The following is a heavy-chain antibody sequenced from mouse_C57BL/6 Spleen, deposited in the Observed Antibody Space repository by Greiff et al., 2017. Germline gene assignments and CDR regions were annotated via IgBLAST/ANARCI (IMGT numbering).Heavy chain of an antibody. D-gene: IGHD1-2*01. CDR3: AKRPLLRPYAMDY. V-gene: IGHV1-42*01. J-gene: IGHJ4*01. CDR2: INPSTGGT. Sequence: VQLQQSGPELVKPGASVKISCKASGYSFTGYYMNWVKQSPEKSLEWIGEINPSTGGTTYNQKFKAKATLTVDKSSSTAYMQLKSLTSEDSAVYYCAKRPLLRPYAMDYWGQGTSVTVSS. CDR1: GYSFTGYY.